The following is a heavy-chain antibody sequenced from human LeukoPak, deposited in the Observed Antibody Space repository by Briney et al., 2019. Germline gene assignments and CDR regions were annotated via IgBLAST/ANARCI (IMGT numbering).Heavy chain of an antibody. D-gene: IGHD3-22*01. V-gene: IGHV1-69*05. CDR1: GGTFSSYA. J-gene: IGHJ4*02. CDR2: IIPIFGTA. CDR3: ASTPYDRSGYLRP. Sequence: GASVKVSCKASGGTFSSYAISWVRQAPGQGLEWMGRIIPIFGTANYAQKFQVRVTITTDESTSTAYVELSSLRSEDTAVYYCASTPYDRSGYLRPWGQGTLVTVSS.